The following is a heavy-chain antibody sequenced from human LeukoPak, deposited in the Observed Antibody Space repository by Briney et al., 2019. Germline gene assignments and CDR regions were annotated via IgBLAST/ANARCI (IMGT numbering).Heavy chain of an antibody. V-gene: IGHV3-23*01. CDR1: GFTFSSYA. J-gene: IGHJ4*02. CDR2: ISNSDGNT. Sequence: GGSLRLSCIASGFTFSSYAMSWVRQAPGKGLEWASTISNSDGNTYYADSVKGRFTISRDNSKSTLYLQMNSLRAEDTAVYYCARFYANEWELPHWGQGTLVTVSS. CDR3: ARFYANEWELPH. D-gene: IGHD1-26*01.